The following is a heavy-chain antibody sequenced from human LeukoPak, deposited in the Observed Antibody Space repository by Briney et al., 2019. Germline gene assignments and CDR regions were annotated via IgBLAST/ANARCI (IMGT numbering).Heavy chain of an antibody. V-gene: IGHV4-59*11. Sequence: SETLSLTCTASGGAISSHYWSWIRQSPGKGLEWIGYIYYSGTTNYSPSLKSRVTISVDTSKTQFSLKLTSVTAADTAVYYCARKVQGWFDTWGQGTLVTVSS. J-gene: IGHJ5*02. CDR1: GGAISSHY. CDR2: IYYSGTT. D-gene: IGHD3-10*01. CDR3: ARKVQGWFDT.